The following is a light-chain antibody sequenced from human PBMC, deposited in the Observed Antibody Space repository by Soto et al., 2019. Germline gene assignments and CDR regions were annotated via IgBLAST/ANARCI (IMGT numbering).Light chain of an antibody. V-gene: IGKV4-1*01. CDR1: QYISNY. Sequence: DIVMTQSPDSLAVSLGEMASINCKSSQYISNYLAWYQQKPGQPPKLLIYWASTRESGVPDRVSGSGSGTDFTLTISSLQAEDVAVYYCQQYYSIPQTFGQGTKVEIK. CDR2: WAS. CDR3: QQYYSIPQT. J-gene: IGKJ1*01.